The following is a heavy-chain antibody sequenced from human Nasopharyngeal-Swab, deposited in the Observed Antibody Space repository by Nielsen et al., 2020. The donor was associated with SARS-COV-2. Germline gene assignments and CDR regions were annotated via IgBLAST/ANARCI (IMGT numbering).Heavy chain of an antibody. CDR3: ARGIVRRAYYYYMDV. J-gene: IGHJ6*03. Sequence: WVRQAPGQGLEWMGWISAYNGNTNYAQKLQGRVTMTTDTSTSTAYMELRSLRSDDTAVYYCARGIVRRAYYYYMDVWGKGTTVTVSS. D-gene: IGHD2-8*01. V-gene: IGHV1-18*01. CDR2: ISAYNGNT.